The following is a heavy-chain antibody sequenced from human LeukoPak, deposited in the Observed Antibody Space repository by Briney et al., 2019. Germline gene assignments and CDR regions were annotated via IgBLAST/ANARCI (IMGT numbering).Heavy chain of an antibody. CDR2: INPNSGGT. V-gene: IGHV1-2*06. CDR3: ARDAERIMITFGGVIVHDY. CDR1: GYTFTGYY. Sequence: ASVKVSCKASGYTFTGYYMHWVRQAPGQGLEWMGRINPNSGGTNYAQKFQGRVTMTRDTPISTAYMELSRLRSDDTAVYYCARDAERIMITFGGVIVHDYWGQGTLVTVSS. D-gene: IGHD3-16*02. J-gene: IGHJ4*02.